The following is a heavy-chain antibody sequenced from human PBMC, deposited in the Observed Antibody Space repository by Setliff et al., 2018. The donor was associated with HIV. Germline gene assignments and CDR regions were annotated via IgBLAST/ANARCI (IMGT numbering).Heavy chain of an antibody. J-gene: IGHJ4*02. CDR1: GFTFSTYA. CDR3: ARKLIPEDSGWQKFFDY. CDR2: ISTSGATM. V-gene: IGHV3-48*04. D-gene: IGHD5-12*01. Sequence: HPGGSLRLSCAASGFTFSTYAMSWVRQAPGKGLEWVSYISTSGATMYYADSVKGRFTISRDNAKSSLFLQMDSLRVDDTAVYYCARKLIPEDSGWQKFFDYWGQGTLVTVSS.